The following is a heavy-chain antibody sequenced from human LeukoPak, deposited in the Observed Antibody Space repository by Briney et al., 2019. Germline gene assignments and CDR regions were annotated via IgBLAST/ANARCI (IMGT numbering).Heavy chain of an antibody. J-gene: IGHJ4*02. Sequence: PGGSLRLSCAASGFTFSSYAMSWVRQAPGKGLDWVSSISGIGGSTYYADSVKGRLTISRENSKNTLYLQMNSLRAEDTAVYYCAKADSSGYCPLKYWGQGTLVTVSS. CDR3: AKADSSGYCPLKY. D-gene: IGHD3-22*01. CDR1: GFTFSSYA. CDR2: ISGIGGST. V-gene: IGHV3-23*01.